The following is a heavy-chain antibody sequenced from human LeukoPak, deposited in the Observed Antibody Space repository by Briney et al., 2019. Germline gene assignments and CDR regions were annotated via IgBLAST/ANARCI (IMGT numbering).Heavy chain of an antibody. J-gene: IGHJ3*02. D-gene: IGHD6-13*01. CDR3: TRAIIVALGTGPFDI. CDR2: IIGTSEM. V-gene: IGHV3-21*06. CDR1: GFSFSSYA. Sequence: GGSLRLSCAASGFSFSSYAMNWVRLAPGRGLEWVSSIIGTSEMHYADSVKGRFTVSRDNDKNSLFLQLYSLSVEDTAVYYCTRAIIVALGTGPFDIWGQGTVVTVSS.